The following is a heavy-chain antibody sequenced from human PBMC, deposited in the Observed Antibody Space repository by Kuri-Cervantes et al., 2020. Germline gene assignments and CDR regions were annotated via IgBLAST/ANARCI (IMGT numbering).Heavy chain of an antibody. CDR3: ARFRGYCSSTSCSPVGY. J-gene: IGHJ4*02. Sequence: GGSLRLSCAASGFTFSDYYMSWIRQAPGKGLEWVSYISSSGSTIYYADSVKGRFTISRDNAKNSLYLQMNSLRAEDTAVYYCARFRGYCSSTSCSPVGYWGQGTLVTCYS. V-gene: IGHV3-11*01. D-gene: IGHD2-2*01. CDR1: GFTFSDYY. CDR2: ISSSGSTI.